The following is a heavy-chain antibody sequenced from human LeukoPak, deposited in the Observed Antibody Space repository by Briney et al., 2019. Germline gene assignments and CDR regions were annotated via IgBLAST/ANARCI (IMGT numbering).Heavy chain of an antibody. V-gene: IGHV3-20*04. CDR1: GFTFDDYG. D-gene: IGHD3-22*01. Sequence: GGSLRLSCEASGFTFDDYGMSWVRQSTGKGLEWVSAITNWNGGSTGYADSVRGRFTISRDNAKNSLYLHMNSLRAEDTAVYFCAKRGVVIRVILVGFHKEAYYFDSWGQGALVTVSS. J-gene: IGHJ4*02. CDR2: ITNWNGGST. CDR3: AKRGVVIRVILVGFHKEAYYFDS.